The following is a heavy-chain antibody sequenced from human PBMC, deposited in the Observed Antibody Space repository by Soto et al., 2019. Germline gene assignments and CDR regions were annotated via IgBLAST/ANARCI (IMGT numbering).Heavy chain of an antibody. CDR3: ARENVRSGLTDYFDY. J-gene: IGHJ4*02. CDR1: GGSISSGGYY. D-gene: IGHD5-12*01. V-gene: IGHV4-31*03. Sequence: SETLSLTCTVSGGSISSGGYYWSWIRQHPGKGLEWIGYIYYSGSTYYNPSLKSRVTISVDTSKNQFSLKLSSVTAADTAVYYCARENVRSGLTDYFDYWGQGTLVTVSS. CDR2: IYYSGST.